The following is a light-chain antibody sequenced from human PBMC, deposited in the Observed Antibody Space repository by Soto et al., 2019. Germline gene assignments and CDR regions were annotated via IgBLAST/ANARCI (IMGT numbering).Light chain of an antibody. Sequence: DIQMTQSPSTLSASVGDRVTITCRASQSFSNWVAWYQQKPGKAPKLLIYKASSLESGVLSRFSGSGSGTEFTLTICCLQPDDFATYYCQQYNSFLPLTFGGGTKVDIK. J-gene: IGKJ4*01. CDR2: KAS. CDR3: QQYNSFLPLT. V-gene: IGKV1-5*03. CDR1: QSFSNW.